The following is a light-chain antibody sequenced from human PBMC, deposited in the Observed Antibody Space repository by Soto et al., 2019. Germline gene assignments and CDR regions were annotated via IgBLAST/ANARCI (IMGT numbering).Light chain of an antibody. Sequence: QSVLSQPPSAAGSPGQSVTISYTGTNSDVGGYKYVSWYQQHPGKAPKIMIYEINKRSSGVPDRFWGSKSGNTASLTISGLQAGDEAEYYCCSYAGTNYVFGTGTKVTVL. CDR3: CSYAGTNYV. CDR1: NSDVGGYKY. V-gene: IGLV2-8*01. J-gene: IGLJ1*01. CDR2: EIN.